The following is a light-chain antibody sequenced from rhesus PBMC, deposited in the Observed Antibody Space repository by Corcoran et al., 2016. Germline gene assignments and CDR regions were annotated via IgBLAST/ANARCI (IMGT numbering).Light chain of an antibody. CDR1: QGISIW. CDR2: KAS. CDR3: QQYSSRLFT. Sequence: DIQMTQSPSSLSASVGDTVTITCRASQGISIWLAWYQQKPGKAPKLLIYKASIVQSGVPSRFSGSGSGTDFSLTIRSLQSKDFATYYCQQYSSRLFTFGPGTKLDIK. J-gene: IGKJ3*01. V-gene: IGKV1-22*01.